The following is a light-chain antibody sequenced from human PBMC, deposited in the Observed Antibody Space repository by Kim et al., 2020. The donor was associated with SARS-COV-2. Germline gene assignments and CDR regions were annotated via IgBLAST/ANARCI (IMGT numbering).Light chain of an antibody. CDR3: QQSFSKPIT. V-gene: IGKV1-39*01. CDR2: DAF. CDR1: QMISNY. Sequence: SVGDRVTITCRASQMISNYLSGFQQKRPGTSPKLLIYDAFSLHTGVPPRFSGSLSGTNFSLTIRSLQPEDFATYYCQQSFSKPITFGQGTRLEIK. J-gene: IGKJ5*01.